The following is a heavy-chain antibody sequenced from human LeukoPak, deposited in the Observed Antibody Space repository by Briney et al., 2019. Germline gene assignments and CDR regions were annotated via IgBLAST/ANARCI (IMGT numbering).Heavy chain of an antibody. J-gene: IGHJ4*02. D-gene: IGHD3-10*01. Sequence: SETLSLTCAVYGGTFSGYSGSWIRQPPGKGLEWMGEINHSGSTNYNPSLKSRVTISVDTSKNQFSLKLSSVTAADTAVYYCARSPHYYGSGSLDYWGQGTLVTVSS. CDR2: INHSGST. CDR1: GGTFSGYS. CDR3: ARSPHYYGSGSLDY. V-gene: IGHV4-34*01.